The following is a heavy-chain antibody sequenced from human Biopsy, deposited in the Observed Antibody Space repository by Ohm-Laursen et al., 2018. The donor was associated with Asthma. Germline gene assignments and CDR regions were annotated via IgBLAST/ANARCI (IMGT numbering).Heavy chain of an antibody. V-gene: IGHV4-39*01. J-gene: IGHJ6*02. CDR3: ARRITIFGVVQKDHGMDA. CDR1: GGSMTPTSHY. D-gene: IGHD3-3*01. CDR2: ISYGGKT. Sequence: SETLSLTCAVSGGSMTPTSHYWDWIRQAPGKGLEWIGYISYGGKTSYNPSLKNRVTISRDTSKTHFSLRLTSVTAADTAVYFCARRITIFGVVQKDHGMDAWGQGTTVIVSS.